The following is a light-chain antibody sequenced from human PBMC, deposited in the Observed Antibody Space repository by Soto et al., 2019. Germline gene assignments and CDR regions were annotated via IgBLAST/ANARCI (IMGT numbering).Light chain of an antibody. J-gene: IGKJ3*01. CDR1: QDISNY. Sequence: DIQMTQSPSSLSASVGDRVTITCQASQDISNYLNWYQQKPGKAPKLLIYDASNLETGVPSRFSGSGSGTDFTFTISSLQPEDTATYYCQQYDNLPPLFTFGPGTKVDIK. CDR2: DAS. CDR3: QQYDNLPPLFT. V-gene: IGKV1-33*01.